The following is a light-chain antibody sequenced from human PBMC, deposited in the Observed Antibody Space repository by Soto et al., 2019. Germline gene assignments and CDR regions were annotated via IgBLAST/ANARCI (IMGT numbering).Light chain of an antibody. CDR1: RSSIGSNT. Sequence: QSVLTQPPSASGTPGQRVTISCSGSRSSIGSNTVNWYQHLPGTAPKLLIYSNNHRPSGVPDRFSASKTGASASLAISVLQSEDEGDYYCAAWDASLGGFYVFGSGTKLTVL. CDR2: SNN. CDR3: AAWDASLGGFYV. V-gene: IGLV1-44*01. J-gene: IGLJ1*01.